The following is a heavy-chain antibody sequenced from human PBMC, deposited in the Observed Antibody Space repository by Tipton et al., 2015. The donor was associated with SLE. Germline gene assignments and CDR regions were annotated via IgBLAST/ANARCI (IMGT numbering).Heavy chain of an antibody. D-gene: IGHD2-8*02. Sequence: SLRLSCAASGFTFSSYEMNCVRQAPGKGLEWVSYISSSGSTKYYADSVKGRFTISRDNAKNSLYLQMNSLRAEETAVYYCARETPPPVAPGLVDYSGQRTLVTVSS. CDR3: ARETPPPVAPGLVDY. V-gene: IGHV3-48*03. J-gene: IGHJ4*02. CDR1: GFTFSSYE. CDR2: ISSSGSTK.